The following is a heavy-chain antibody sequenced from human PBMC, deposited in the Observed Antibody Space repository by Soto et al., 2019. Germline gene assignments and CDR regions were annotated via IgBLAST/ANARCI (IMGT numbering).Heavy chain of an antibody. V-gene: IGHV4-31*03. Sequence: SETLSLTCTVSGGCISRGGYYWSWIRQHPGKGLEWIGYIYYTGSTYYNPSLKSRVTISVDTSKNQFSLQLSSVTAADSAVYYCARESRDFYYYYLDVWGKGTTVTVSS. CDR3: ARESRDFYYYYLDV. CDR1: GGCISRGGYY. J-gene: IGHJ6*03. CDR2: IYYTGST.